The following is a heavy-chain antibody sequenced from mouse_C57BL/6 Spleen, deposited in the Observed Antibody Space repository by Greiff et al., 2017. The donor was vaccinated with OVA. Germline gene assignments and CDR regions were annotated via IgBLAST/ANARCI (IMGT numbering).Heavy chain of an antibody. J-gene: IGHJ1*03. CDR2: IYPRSGNT. CDR3: ARPTVEGDFEV. V-gene: IGHV1-81*01. CDR1: GYTFTSYG. D-gene: IGHD1-1*01. Sequence: QVQLQQSGAELARPGASVKLSCKASGYTFTSYGISWVKQRTGQGLEWIGEIYPRSGNTYYNEKFKGKATLTADKSSSTAYMELRSLTSEDSAVSFWARPTVEGDFEVWGTGTTVTVSS.